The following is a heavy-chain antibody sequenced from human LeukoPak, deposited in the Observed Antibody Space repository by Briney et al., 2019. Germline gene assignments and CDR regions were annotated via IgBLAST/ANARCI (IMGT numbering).Heavy chain of an antibody. J-gene: IGHJ4*02. Sequence: GGSLRLSCAASGFTFSSYPMSWVRQAQGKGLEWVSAISGSGGSTYYADSVKGRFTISRDNSKNTLYLQMNSLRAEDTAVYYCAKGRYITGSYYFDYWGQGTLVTVSS. CDR1: GFTFSSYP. V-gene: IGHV3-23*01. D-gene: IGHD3-16*01. CDR2: ISGSGGST. CDR3: AKGRYITGSYYFDY.